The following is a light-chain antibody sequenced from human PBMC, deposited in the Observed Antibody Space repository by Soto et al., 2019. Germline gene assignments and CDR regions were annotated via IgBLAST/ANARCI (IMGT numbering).Light chain of an antibody. V-gene: IGKV2-28*01. Sequence: DIVMTQSPLSLPVTPGEPASISCRSSQSLLHSNGYNYLDWYLQKPGQSPQLLIYLGSNRASGVPDRFSGSGSGTDFTLKISRVEAEDVGVYYCMQALHTAPRTFGQGTKLDFK. J-gene: IGKJ2*01. CDR1: QSLLHSNGYNY. CDR2: LGS. CDR3: MQALHTAPRT.